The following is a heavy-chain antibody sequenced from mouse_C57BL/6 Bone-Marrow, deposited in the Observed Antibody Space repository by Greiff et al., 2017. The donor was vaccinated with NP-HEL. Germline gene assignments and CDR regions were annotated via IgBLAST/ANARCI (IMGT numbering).Heavy chain of an antibody. V-gene: IGHV14-4*01. CDR3: TVYEAYVAY. J-gene: IGHJ3*01. D-gene: IGHD2-3*01. CDR1: GFNIKDDY. CDR2: IDPEDGDT. Sequence: VQLKESGAELVRPGASVKLSCTASGFNIKDDYMHWVKQRPEQGLEWIGWIDPEDGDTEYASKFQGKATITADTSSNTAYLQLSSLTSEDTSVYYCTVYEAYVAYWGQGTLVTVSA.